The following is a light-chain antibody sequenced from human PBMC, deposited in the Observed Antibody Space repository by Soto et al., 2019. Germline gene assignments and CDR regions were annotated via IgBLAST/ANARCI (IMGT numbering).Light chain of an antibody. Sequence: DIQLTQSPSFLSASVGDRVTITCRASQGISSYLAWYQQKPGKAPKLLIYAASTLQSGVPSRFSGSGSGTEFTLTISSLQPEDFATYYCQPLNSYPPTFGQGTKVDIK. V-gene: IGKV1-9*01. CDR1: QGISSY. CDR3: QPLNSYPPT. J-gene: IGKJ1*01. CDR2: AAS.